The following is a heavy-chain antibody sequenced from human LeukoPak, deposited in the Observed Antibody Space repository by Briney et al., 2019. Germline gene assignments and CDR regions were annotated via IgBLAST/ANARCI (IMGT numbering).Heavy chain of an antibody. D-gene: IGHD3-10*01. CDR1: GYTFTVYY. CDR2: INPNSGGT. CDR3: ARGPYGSGSYPADY. V-gene: IGHV1-2*02. Sequence: ASVTVSCTASGYTFTVYYMHWVRQAPGQGLEWMGWINPNSGGTNYAQKFQGRVTMTRDTSISTAYMELSRLRSDDTAVYYCARGPYGSGSYPADYWGQGTLVTVSS. J-gene: IGHJ4*02.